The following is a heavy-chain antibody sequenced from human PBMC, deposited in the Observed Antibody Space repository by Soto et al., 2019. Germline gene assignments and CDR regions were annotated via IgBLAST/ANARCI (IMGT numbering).Heavy chain of an antibody. J-gene: IGHJ5*02. CDR3: ARAGRANWFDP. CDR1: GYTFTSYY. V-gene: IGHV1-46*01. D-gene: IGHD1-26*01. CDR2: INHSGGST. Sequence: ASVKVSCKASGYTFTSYYMHWVRQAPGQGLEWMGIINHSGGSTSYAQKFQGRVTMTRDTSTSTVYMDLSSLRSEDTAVYYCARAGRANWFDPWGQGTLVTVSS.